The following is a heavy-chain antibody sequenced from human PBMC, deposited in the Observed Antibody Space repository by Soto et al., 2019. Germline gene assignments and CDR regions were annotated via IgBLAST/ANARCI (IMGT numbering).Heavy chain of an antibody. D-gene: IGHD2-15*01. J-gene: IGHJ5*02. CDR1: GGTFSSYA. CDR2: IIPIFGTA. CDR3: ARDLTVVVVAAPQNWFDP. Sequence: KVSCKASGGTFSSYAISWVRQAPGQGLEWMGGIIPIFGTANYAQKFQGRVTITADESTSTAYMELSSLRSEDTAVYYCARDLTVVVVAAPQNWFDPWGQGTLVTVYS. V-gene: IGHV1-69*01.